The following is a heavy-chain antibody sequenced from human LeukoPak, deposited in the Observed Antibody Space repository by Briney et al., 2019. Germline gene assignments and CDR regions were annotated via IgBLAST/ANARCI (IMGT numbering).Heavy chain of an antibody. D-gene: IGHD4-11*01. CDR1: GYTFTNYG. J-gene: IGHJ1*01. Sequence: ASVKVSCKASGYTFTNYGGSWVRQAPGQGLEWMGWISGYNGYTNYAQKFQFRVTMTTDTSTSTAYMELRSLTSDDTAVYYCARDKAVTTELTQYFHHWGQGTLVTVSS. V-gene: IGHV1-18*01. CDR2: ISGYNGYT. CDR3: ARDKAVTTELTQYFHH.